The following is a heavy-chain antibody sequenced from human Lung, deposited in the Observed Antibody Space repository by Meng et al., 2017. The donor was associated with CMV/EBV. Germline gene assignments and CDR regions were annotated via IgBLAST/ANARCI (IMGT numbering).Heavy chain of an antibody. D-gene: IGHD3-3*01. J-gene: IGHJ6*02. V-gene: IGHV4-34*01. CDR3: ARTTYDFWSGIYYYYYYGMDV. CDR1: SWSFTGYY. Sequence: SXTXSLXXXXFSWSFTGYYWSWIRQPPGKGLEWIGEINHSGSTNYNPSLKSRVTISVDTSKNQFSLKLSSVTAADTAVYYCARTTYDFWSGIYYYYYYGMDVXGQGTTVTVSS. CDR2: INHSGST.